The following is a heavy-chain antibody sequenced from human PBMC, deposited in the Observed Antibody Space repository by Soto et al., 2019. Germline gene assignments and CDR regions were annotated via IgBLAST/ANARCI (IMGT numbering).Heavy chain of an antibody. V-gene: IGHV3-30*04. CDR2: ISYDGRQK. Sequence: GWSLRLSCASSIFTFISYAMHWVRQAPGKGLEWVAVISYDGRQKHYVDSVKGRFTISRDESDNTLYLQMNSLPPEDTAVYYCAKDGYFDTYYFDHWRQGTLVTVSS. CDR1: IFTFISYA. J-gene: IGHJ4*02. D-gene: IGHD3-9*01. CDR3: AKDGYFDTYYFDH.